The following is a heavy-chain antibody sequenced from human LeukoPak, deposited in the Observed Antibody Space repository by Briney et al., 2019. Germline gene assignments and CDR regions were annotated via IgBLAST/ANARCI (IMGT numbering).Heavy chain of an antibody. CDR3: ARTGCGGDCYSSRGWFDP. CDR2: INPSGGST. CDR1: GYTFTSYY. D-gene: IGHD2-21*02. Sequence: ASVKVSCKASGYTFTSYYMHWVRQAPGQGLEWMGIINPSGGSTSYAQKFQGRVTMTRDTSTSTVYMDLSSLRSEDTAVYYCARTGCGGDCYSSRGWFDPWGQGTLVTVSS. V-gene: IGHV1-46*01. J-gene: IGHJ5*02.